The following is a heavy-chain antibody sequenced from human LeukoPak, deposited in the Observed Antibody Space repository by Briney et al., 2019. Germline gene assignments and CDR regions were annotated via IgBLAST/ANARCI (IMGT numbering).Heavy chain of an antibody. CDR2: ISSSSSYT. J-gene: IGHJ4*02. V-gene: IGHV3-11*06. D-gene: IGHD3-10*01. CDR1: GFILSDYY. Sequence: GGSLRLSCAASGFILSDYYMSWIRQAPGKGLEWVSYISSSSSYTINADSVKGRFTVFRDNAKNSVFLQMNRLRAEDTAVYYCARDRGDSGSSDYWGQGTLVTVSS. CDR3: ARDRGDSGSSDY.